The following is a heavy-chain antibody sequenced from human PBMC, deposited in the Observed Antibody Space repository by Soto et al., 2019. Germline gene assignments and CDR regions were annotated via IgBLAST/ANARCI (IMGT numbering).Heavy chain of an antibody. J-gene: IGHJ6*02. D-gene: IGHD3-3*01. CDR3: ARTPVLRFLEWLLNGMDV. V-gene: IGHV1-18*01. Sequence: ASVMVSCTASGYTFTSYGIGWVRQAPGQGLEWMGWISAYNGNTNYAQKLQGRVTMTTDTSTSTAYMELRSLRSDDTAVYYCARTPVLRFLEWLLNGMDVWGQGTTVTVSS. CDR1: GYTFTSYG. CDR2: ISAYNGNT.